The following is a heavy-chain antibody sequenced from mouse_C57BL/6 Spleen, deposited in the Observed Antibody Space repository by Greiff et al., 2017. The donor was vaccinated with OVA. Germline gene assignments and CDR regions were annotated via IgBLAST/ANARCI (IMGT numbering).Heavy chain of an antibody. Sequence: VQLQQSGAELVKPGASVKMSCKASGYTFTSYWITWVKQRPGQGLEWIGDIYPGSGSTNYNEKFKSKATLTVDTSSSTAYMQLSSLTSEDSAVDYCARLNYGSSYYFDYWGQGTTLTVSS. V-gene: IGHV1-55*01. D-gene: IGHD1-1*01. CDR3: ARLNYGSSYYFDY. CDR1: GYTFTSYW. CDR2: IYPGSGST. J-gene: IGHJ2*01.